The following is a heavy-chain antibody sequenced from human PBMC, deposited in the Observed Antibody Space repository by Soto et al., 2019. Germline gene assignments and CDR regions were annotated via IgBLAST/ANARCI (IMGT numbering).Heavy chain of an antibody. CDR1: GFTFSSYS. CDR2: ISSSSSTI. Sequence: PGGSLRLSCAASGFTFSSYSMNWVRQAPGKGLEWVSYISSSSSTIYYADSVKGRFTISRDNAKNSLYLQMNSLRDEDTAVYYCARGLSPAAMVFRFYYYYGMDVWGQGTTVTVSS. V-gene: IGHV3-48*02. J-gene: IGHJ6*02. D-gene: IGHD2-2*01. CDR3: ARGLSPAAMVFRFYYYYGMDV.